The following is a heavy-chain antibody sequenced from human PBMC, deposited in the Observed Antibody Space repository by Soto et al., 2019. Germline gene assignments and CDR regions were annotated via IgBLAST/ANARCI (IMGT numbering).Heavy chain of an antibody. D-gene: IGHD2-15*01. Sequence: PGGSLKLSCAASGFTFSDYYMSWIRQAPGKGLEWVSYISSSGSTIYYADSVKGRLTISRDNAKNSLYLQMNSLRAEDTAVYYCARGCGSCSYSSRFYYYGMDVWGQGTTVTVSS. CDR2: ISSSGSTI. V-gene: IGHV3-11*01. CDR1: GFTFSDYY. CDR3: ARGCGSCSYSSRFYYYGMDV. J-gene: IGHJ6*02.